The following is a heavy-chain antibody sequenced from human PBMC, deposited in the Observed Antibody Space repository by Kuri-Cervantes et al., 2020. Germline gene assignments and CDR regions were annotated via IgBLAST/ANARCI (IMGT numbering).Heavy chain of an antibody. J-gene: IGHJ3*02. CDR3: ARQAYCGGDCTNDAFDI. D-gene: IGHD2-21*02. Sequence: GGSLRLSCAMSGFTFSSYGVHWVRHTPGKGLEWVAFIRYDGNIKFYANSVKGRFTISRDNSKNTLYLQMNSLRAEDTAVYYCARQAYCGGDCTNDAFDIWGQGTMVTVSS. V-gene: IGHV3-30*02. CDR1: GFTFSSYG. CDR2: IRYDGNIK.